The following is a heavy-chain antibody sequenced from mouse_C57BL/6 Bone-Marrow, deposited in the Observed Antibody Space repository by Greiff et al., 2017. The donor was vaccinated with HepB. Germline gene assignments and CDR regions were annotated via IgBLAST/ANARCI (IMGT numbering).Heavy chain of an antibody. CDR3: ARRDDGYEGFAY. D-gene: IGHD2-3*01. CDR1: GYTFTTYP. Sequence: VQLVESGAELVKPGASVKMSCKASGYTFTTYPIEWMKQNHGKSLEWIGNFHPYNDDTKYNEKFKGKATLTVEKSSSTVYLELSRLTSDDSAVYYCARRDDGYEGFAYWGQGTLVTVSA. V-gene: IGHV1-47*01. CDR2: FHPYNDDT. J-gene: IGHJ3*01.